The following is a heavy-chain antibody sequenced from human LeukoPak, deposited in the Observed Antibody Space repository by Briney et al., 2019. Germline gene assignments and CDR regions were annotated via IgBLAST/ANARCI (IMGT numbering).Heavy chain of an antibody. J-gene: IGHJ6*02. CDR2: IYHSGST. CDR3: ARLHSGYDEYYGMDV. Sequence: SETLSLTCTVSGGSISSYYWSWVRQPPGKGLEWIGYIYHSGSTYYNPSLKSRVTISVDTSKNHFSLKLSSVTAADTAVYYCARLHSGYDEYYGMDVWGQGTTVTASS. CDR1: GGSISSYY. D-gene: IGHD5-12*01. V-gene: IGHV4-4*09.